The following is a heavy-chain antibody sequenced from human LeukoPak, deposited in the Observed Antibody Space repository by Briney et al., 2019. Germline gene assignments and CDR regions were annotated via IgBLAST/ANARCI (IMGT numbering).Heavy chain of an antibody. J-gene: IGHJ4*02. CDR2: ISGSGGST. Sequence: GGSLRLSCAASGFTFSSYAMSWVRQAPGKGLEWVSAISGSGGSTYYADSVKGRFTISRDNSKNTLHLQMNSLRAEDTAVYYCAKPDYDYVWGTPPNYWGQGTLVTVSS. V-gene: IGHV3-23*01. D-gene: IGHD3-16*01. CDR1: GFTFSSYA. CDR3: AKPDYDYVWGTPPNY.